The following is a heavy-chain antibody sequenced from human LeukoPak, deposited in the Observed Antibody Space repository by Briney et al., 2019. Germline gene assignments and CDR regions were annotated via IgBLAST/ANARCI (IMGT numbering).Heavy chain of an antibody. V-gene: IGHV3-30-3*01. D-gene: IGHD6-19*01. J-gene: IGHJ4*02. CDR2: ISYDGSNK. CDR1: GFTFSSYA. Sequence: GGSLRLSCAASGFTFSSYAMHWVRQAPGKGLEWVAVISYDGSNKYYADSVKGRFTISRDNSKNALYLQMNSLRAEDTAVYYCARDSDSSGWEMAPRYWGQGTLVTVSS. CDR3: ARDSDSSGWEMAPRY.